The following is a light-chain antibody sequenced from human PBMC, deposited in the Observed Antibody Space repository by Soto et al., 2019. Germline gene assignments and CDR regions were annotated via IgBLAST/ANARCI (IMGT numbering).Light chain of an antibody. CDR1: SSDVGGYNY. CDR2: DVS. J-gene: IGLJ1*01. CDR3: CSYAGSPRYV. Sequence: QSALTQPRSVSGTAGQSVTISCTGTSSDVGGYNYVSWYQQHPGKAPKVMIYDVSERPSGVPDRFSGSKSGNTASLTISGLQAEDEADYYCCSYAGSPRYVFGTGTKVTVL. V-gene: IGLV2-11*01.